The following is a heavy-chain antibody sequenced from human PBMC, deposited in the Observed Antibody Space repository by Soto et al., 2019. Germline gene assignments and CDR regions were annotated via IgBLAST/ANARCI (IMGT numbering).Heavy chain of an antibody. CDR2: IIPIFGTA. V-gene: IGHV1-69*01. CDR3: ARDPSIAARPLDAFDI. J-gene: IGHJ3*02. D-gene: IGHD6-6*01. CDR1: GGTFSSYA. Sequence: CKASGGTFSSYAISWVRQAPGQGLEWMGGIIPIFGTANYAQKFQGRVTITADESTSTAYMELSSLRSEDTAVYYCARDPSIAARPLDAFDIWGQGTMVTVSS.